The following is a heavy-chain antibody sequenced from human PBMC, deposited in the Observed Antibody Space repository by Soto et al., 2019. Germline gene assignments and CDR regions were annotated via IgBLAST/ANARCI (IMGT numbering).Heavy chain of an antibody. V-gene: IGHV3-66*01. CDR3: VKILQSSYGLPH. Sequence: GGSLRLSCAASGFTVSSNYMSWVRQAPGKGLEWVSVIYSGGSAYYADSVKGRFTISRDNSKNTLYLQMSSPRAEDTAVYYCVKILQSSYGLPHWGQGTLVTVSS. D-gene: IGHD5-18*01. CDR1: GFTVSSNY. CDR2: IYSGGSA. J-gene: IGHJ4*02.